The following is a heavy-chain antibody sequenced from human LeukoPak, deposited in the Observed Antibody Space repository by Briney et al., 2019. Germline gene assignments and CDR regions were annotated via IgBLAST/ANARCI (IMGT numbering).Heavy chain of an antibody. D-gene: IGHD5-18*01. Sequence: ASMKVSCKSSGYTFTGYCMHWVRQAPGQGLEWMGWINPNTGGINYAQKFQGRVTMTRNTSISAAYMELSRLRSDDTAVYYCARDPYSNYFDYWGQGTLVTVSS. CDR2: INPNTGGI. V-gene: IGHV1-2*02. J-gene: IGHJ4*02. CDR3: ARDPYSNYFDY. CDR1: GYTFTGYC.